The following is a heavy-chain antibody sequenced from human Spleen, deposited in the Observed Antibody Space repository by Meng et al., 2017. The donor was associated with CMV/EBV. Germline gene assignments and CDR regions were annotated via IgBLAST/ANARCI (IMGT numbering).Heavy chain of an antibody. CDR2: IYWNGDK. CDR3: AHTKRYYYFRSGYCPLFDF. D-gene: IGHD3-3*01. Sequence: TSGVGVGCIRQPPGQALEWLALIYWNGDKHYSPSLSSRLAITKDTSKNRVVVTMTNMDPVDTATYYCAHTKRYYYFRSGYCPLFDFWGRGTLVTVSS. J-gene: IGHJ4*02. CDR1: TSGVG. V-gene: IGHV2-5*01.